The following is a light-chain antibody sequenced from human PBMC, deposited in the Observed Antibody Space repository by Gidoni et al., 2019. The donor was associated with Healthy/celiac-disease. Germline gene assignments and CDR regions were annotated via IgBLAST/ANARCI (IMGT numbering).Light chain of an antibody. Sequence: ILLTQPPDTLSLSPGERATLSCRASQSVSSSLAWYQQKPGQAPRLLIYDAFNRATGIPARFSGSGSGTEFTLTISSLEPGDFAVYYCQQRSNWPITFXQXTRVEIK. CDR1: QSVSSS. J-gene: IGKJ5*01. V-gene: IGKV3-11*01. CDR3: QQRSNWPIT. CDR2: DAF.